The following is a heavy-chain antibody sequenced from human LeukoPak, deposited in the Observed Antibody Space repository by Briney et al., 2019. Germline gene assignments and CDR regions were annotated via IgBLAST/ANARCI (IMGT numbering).Heavy chain of an antibody. CDR1: GFTFSSYG. J-gene: IGHJ6*03. V-gene: IGHV3-30*03. D-gene: IGHD3-10*01. CDR3: ARVNSGSYYNLYYYYYYMDV. CDR2: ISYDGSNK. Sequence: GRSLRLSCAASGFTFSSYGMHWVRQAPGKGLEWVAVISYDGSNKYYADSVKGRFTISRDNSKNTLYLQMNSLRAEDTAVYYCARVNSGSYYNLYYYYYYMDVWGKGTTVTISS.